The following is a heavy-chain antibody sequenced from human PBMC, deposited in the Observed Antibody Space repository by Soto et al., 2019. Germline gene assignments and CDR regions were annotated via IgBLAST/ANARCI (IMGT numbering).Heavy chain of an antibody. J-gene: IGHJ5*02. CDR3: ARRPHVPTIFGVVDNNWFDP. CDR1: GGSISSSSYY. V-gene: IGHV4-39*01. CDR2: IYYSGST. Sequence: SETLSLTCTVSGGSISSSSYYWGWIRQPPGKGLEWIGSIYYSGSTYYNPSLKSRVTISVDTSKNQFSLKLSSVTAADTAVYYCARRPHVPTIFGVVDNNWFDPWGQGTLVTVSS. D-gene: IGHD3-3*01.